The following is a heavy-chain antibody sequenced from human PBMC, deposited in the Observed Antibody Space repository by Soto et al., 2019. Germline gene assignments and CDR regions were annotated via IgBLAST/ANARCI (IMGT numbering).Heavy chain of an antibody. Sequence: SETLSLTCTVSGGSISSSSYYWGWIRQPPGKGLEWIGSIYYSGSTYYNPSLKSRVTISVDTSKNQFSLKLSSVTAADTAVYYCARHEFYGEDFDYWGQGTLVTVSS. CDR3: ARHEFYGEDFDY. V-gene: IGHV4-39*01. J-gene: IGHJ4*02. CDR2: IYYSGST. CDR1: GGSISSSSYY. D-gene: IGHD4-17*01.